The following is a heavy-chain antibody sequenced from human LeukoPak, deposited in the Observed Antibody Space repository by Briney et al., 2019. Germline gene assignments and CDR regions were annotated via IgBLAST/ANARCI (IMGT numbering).Heavy chain of an antibody. CDR1: GYSFTNYW. D-gene: IGHD1-1*01. CDR2: IYPGDSDT. Sequence: GESLKISSKGSGYSFTNYWIGWVRQMPGKGLEWMGIIYPGDSDTRYSPSFQGQVTISADKSISTAYLQWSSLKASDTAIYYCARRLSRVNSGTDYWGQGTQVTVSS. V-gene: IGHV5-51*01. J-gene: IGHJ4*02. CDR3: ARRLSRVNSGTDY.